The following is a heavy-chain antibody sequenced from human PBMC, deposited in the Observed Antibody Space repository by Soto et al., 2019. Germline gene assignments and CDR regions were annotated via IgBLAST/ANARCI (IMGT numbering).Heavy chain of an antibody. CDR3: AKEPVASKVTTQYPGY. J-gene: IGHJ4*02. CDR2: ISGSGGST. V-gene: IGHV3-23*01. Sequence: GQLLASGGGLVQPGGSLRLSCAAAGFTFSSFALSWVSQAPGQGREWVSAISGSGGSTYYAYSVKGRFTISGDNSQHTLDPQMNSLRNEDKAVYYCAKEPVASKVTTQYPGYWGQGTTVTVAA. D-gene: IGHD4-17*01. CDR1: GFTFSSFA.